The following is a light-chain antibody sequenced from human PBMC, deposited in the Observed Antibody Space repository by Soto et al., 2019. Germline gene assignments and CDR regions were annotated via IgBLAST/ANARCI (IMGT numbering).Light chain of an antibody. J-gene: IGKJ1*01. CDR3: RQYNSWPPWT. V-gene: IGKV3-15*01. CDR1: QSISTN. CDR2: GAL. Sequence: EIVMTQSPATLSVSPGERGTLSCRASQSISTNLAWYQQKPGQAPRLLIYGALTRATGIAARFSGSWSGTEFTLTISSLQSEDFAVYYCRQYNSWPPWTFAQGTTVEIK.